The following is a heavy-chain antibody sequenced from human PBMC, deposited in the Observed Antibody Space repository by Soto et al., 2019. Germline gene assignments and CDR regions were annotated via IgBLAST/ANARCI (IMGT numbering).Heavy chain of an antibody. Sequence: GGSLILSCAASGFTFSSYAMHWVRQAPGKGLEWVAVISYDGSNKYYADSVKGRFTISRDNSKNTLYLQMNSLRAEDTAVYYCARGSSRDGYIESNYFDYWGQGTLVTVSS. CDR3: ARGSSRDGYIESNYFDY. CDR2: ISYDGSNK. D-gene: IGHD5-12*01. J-gene: IGHJ4*02. V-gene: IGHV3-30-3*01. CDR1: GFTFSSYA.